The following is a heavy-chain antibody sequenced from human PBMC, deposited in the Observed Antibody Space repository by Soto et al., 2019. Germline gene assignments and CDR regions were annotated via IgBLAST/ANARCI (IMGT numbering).Heavy chain of an antibody. CDR3: ARGVVVVPAAIYYYYYIDV. D-gene: IGHD2-2*01. Sequence: QVQLVQSGAEVKKPGASVKVSCKASGYTFTSYDINWVRQATGQELEWMGWMNPNSGNTGYAQKFQGRVTMTRNTSVSTAYMELSSLRSEYTAVYYCARGVVVVPAAIYYYYYIDVWGKGTTVTVSS. J-gene: IGHJ6*03. CDR1: GYTFTSYD. CDR2: MNPNSGNT. V-gene: IGHV1-8*01.